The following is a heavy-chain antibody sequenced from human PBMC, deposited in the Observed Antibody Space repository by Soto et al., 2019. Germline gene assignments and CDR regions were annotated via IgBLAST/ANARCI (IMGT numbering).Heavy chain of an antibody. D-gene: IGHD2-2*01. J-gene: IGHJ4*02. CDR1: GFSLSTRDVG. CDR2: VYWDDSK. Sequence: QITLNESGPTLVKPTQTRTLTCTFSGFSLSTRDVGVGWIRQPPGEALEWLGVVYWDDSKTYSPSLESRLTITKDTSKNQVVLRMTKMDPVDTATYYCAHCRGGVASFWGQGTLVTVSS. V-gene: IGHV2-5*02. CDR3: AHCRGGVASF.